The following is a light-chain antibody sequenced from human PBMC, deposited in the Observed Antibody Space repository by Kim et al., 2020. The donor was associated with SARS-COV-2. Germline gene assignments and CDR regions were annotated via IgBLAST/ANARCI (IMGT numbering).Light chain of an antibody. J-gene: IGLJ3*02. CDR2: KDS. V-gene: IGLV3-27*01. CDR3: YSAADNNRPCV. CDR1: VLAKKY. Sequence: SYELTQPSSVSVSPGQTARITCSGDVLAKKYARWFQQKPGQAPVLVIYKDSERPSGIPERFSGSSSGTTVTLTISGAQVEDEADYYCYSAADNNRPCVFGGGTKLTVL.